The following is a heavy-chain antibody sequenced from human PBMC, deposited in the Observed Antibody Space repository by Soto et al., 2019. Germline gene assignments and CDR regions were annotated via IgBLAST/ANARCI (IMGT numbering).Heavy chain of an antibody. D-gene: IGHD1-20*01. CDR2: ISGSGGST. Sequence: GGSLRLSCAASGFTSSSYAMSWVRQAPEKGLEWVSGISGSGGSTYYADSVKGRFTISRDNSKNTLYLQMNSLRAEDTAVYYCASPYNGPGGVGAFDIGGKGKMVTFSS. CDR3: ASPYNGPGGVGAFDI. CDR1: GFTSSSYA. J-gene: IGHJ3*02. V-gene: IGHV3-23*01.